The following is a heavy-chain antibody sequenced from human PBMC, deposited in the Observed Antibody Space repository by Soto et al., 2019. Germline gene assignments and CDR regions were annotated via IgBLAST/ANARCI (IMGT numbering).Heavy chain of an antibody. CDR2: ISGSGVST. D-gene: IGHD3-3*02. Sequence: GALRLSCAASGFTFSSYAMNWVRQAPGKGLEWVSAISGSGVSTYYADSVKGRFTISRDNSKNTLYLQMNSLRAEDTAVYYCAKVPIFGVVSRSYGMDVWGQGAAVTVSS. J-gene: IGHJ6*02. V-gene: IGHV3-23*01. CDR1: GFTFSSYA. CDR3: AKVPIFGVVSRSYGMDV.